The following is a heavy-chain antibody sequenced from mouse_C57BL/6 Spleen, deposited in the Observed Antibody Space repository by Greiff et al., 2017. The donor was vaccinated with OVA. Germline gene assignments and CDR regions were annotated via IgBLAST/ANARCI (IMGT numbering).Heavy chain of an antibody. CDR3: ERLDDYEGFAY. J-gene: IGHJ3*01. V-gene: IGHV1-18*01. CDR1: GYTFTDYN. Sequence: EVQLQQSGPELVKPGASVKIPCKASGYTFTDYNMDWVKQSHGKSLEWIGDINPNNGGTIYNQKFKGKATLTVDKSSSTAYMELRSLTSEDTAVYYCERLDDYEGFAYWGQGTLVTVSA. D-gene: IGHD2-4*01. CDR2: INPNNGGT.